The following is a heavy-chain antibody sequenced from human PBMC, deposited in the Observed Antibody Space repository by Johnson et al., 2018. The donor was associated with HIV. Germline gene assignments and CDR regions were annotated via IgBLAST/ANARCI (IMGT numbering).Heavy chain of an antibody. CDR2: IKSKTDGGAT. V-gene: IGHV3-15*01. Sequence: VQLVESGGGLVKPGGSLRLSCAASGFTFNNAWMSWVRQAPGKGLEWVGHIKSKTDGGATDYPAPVKDRFTISRDDSKNTLYLQINSLKTDDTGVYYCSREVYQMTAFDIWCQGTVVTVSS. D-gene: IGHD2-2*01. J-gene: IGHJ3*02. CDR1: GFTFNNAW. CDR3: SREVYQMTAFDI.